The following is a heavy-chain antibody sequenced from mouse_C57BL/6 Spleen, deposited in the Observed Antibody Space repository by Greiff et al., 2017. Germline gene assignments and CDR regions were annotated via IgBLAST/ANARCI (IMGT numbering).Heavy chain of an antibody. CDR3: ESPIYYGNWGWFAY. CDR2: INPNSGST. J-gene: IGHJ3*01. D-gene: IGHD2-1*01. CDR1: GYTFTDYN. Sequence: VQLKQSGPELVKPGASVKMSCKASGYTFTDYNMHWVKQSHGKSLEWIGCINPNSGSTSYNQKFKGKDTLTVNKSASTAYMELRSLTSEDSAVYDWESPIYYGNWGWFAYWGQGTLVTVSA. V-gene: IGHV1-22*01.